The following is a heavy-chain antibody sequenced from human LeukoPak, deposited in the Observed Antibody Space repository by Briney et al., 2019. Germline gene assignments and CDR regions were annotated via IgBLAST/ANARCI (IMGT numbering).Heavy chain of an antibody. Sequence: ASVKVSCKASGYTFTSYYMHWVRQAPGQGLEWMGIMNPSGGSTSYAQKFQGRVTMTRDTSTSTVYMELSSLRSEDTVVYYCARDPRDHDILTGVLWGCWFDPWGQGTLVTVSS. D-gene: IGHD3-9*01. V-gene: IGHV1-46*01. J-gene: IGHJ5*02. CDR3: ARDPRDHDILTGVLWGCWFDP. CDR2: MNPSGGST. CDR1: GYTFTSYY.